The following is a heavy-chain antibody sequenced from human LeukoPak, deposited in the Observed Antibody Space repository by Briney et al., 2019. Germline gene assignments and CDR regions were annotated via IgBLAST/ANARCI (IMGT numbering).Heavy chain of an antibody. V-gene: IGHV5-51*01. CDR2: IYPGDSDT. J-gene: IGHJ6*02. Sequence: GESLQISCQGSGYSFTSYWIGWVRQMPGKGLGWMGIIYPGDSDTRYSPSFQGQVTVSADKSISTAYLQWSSLKASDTAMYYCARQDDSSGYQYYYYYGMDVWGQGTTVTVSS. CDR1: GYSFTSYW. CDR3: ARQDDSSGYQYYYYYGMDV. D-gene: IGHD3-22*01.